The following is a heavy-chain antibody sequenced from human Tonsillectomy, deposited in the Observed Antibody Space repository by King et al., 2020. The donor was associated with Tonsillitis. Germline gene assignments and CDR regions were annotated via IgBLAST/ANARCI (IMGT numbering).Heavy chain of an antibody. V-gene: IGHV1-69*01. D-gene: IGHD3-3*01. CDR2: IIPIFGKT. CDR1: GGTFSSHI. J-gene: IGHJ4*02. Sequence: VQLVESGAEVKQPGSSVKVSCKAAGGTFSSHIITWVRQAPGQGLAWMGGIIPIFGKTYSAEQFQGRVTITADESTSTAYMELSSLRFDDTAVYYCARGLFITIFGVVIPSTLDYWGQGTLVTVSS. CDR3: ARGLFITIFGVVIPSTLDY.